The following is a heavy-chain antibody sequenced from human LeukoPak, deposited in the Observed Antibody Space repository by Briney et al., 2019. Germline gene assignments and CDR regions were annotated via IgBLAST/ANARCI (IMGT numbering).Heavy chain of an antibody. CDR2: ISSGGTI. J-gene: IGHJ4*02. V-gene: IGHV3-48*03. Sequence: GGSLRLSCATSGFTFSTYEMNWVRQAPGKGLEWVSYISSGGTIYYADSVTGRFTISRDNAKNSLYLQMNSLRAEDTAVYYCARAGTAWGLRPYFDCWGQGTLVTVSS. CDR3: ARAGTAWGLRPYFDC. D-gene: IGHD7-27*01. CDR1: GFTFSTYE.